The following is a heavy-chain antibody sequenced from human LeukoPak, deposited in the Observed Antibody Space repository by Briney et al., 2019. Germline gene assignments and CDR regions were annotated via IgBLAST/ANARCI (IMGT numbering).Heavy chain of an antibody. CDR1: GYTFTSYA. CDR2: INAGNGNT. V-gene: IGHV1-3*01. CDR3: ARDLAVAGTNVDWFDP. J-gene: IGHJ5*02. Sequence: ASVKVSCKASGYTFTSYAMHWVRQAPGPRLGWMGWINAGNGNTRYSQKFQGRVTITRDTSASTAYMELSSLRSEDTAVYYCARDLAVAGTNVDWFDPWGQGTLVTVSS. D-gene: IGHD6-19*01.